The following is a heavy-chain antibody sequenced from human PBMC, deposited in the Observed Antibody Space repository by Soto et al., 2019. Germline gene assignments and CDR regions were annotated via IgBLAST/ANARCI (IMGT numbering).Heavy chain of an antibody. Sequence: SETLSLTCTVSGDSMTKNYRSWSMTNYYYWSWIRQTPGKGLEWIGYVESSGRTEYKPSLASRVTLSLDSSQNQFSLTLLSVTTADRALYFCARGVYGPYLDYWGQGIPVTVSS. CDR1: GDSMTKNYRSWSMTNYYY. V-gene: IGHV4-61*01. CDR3: ARGVYGPYLDY. J-gene: IGHJ4*02. D-gene: IGHD3-10*01. CDR2: VESSGRT.